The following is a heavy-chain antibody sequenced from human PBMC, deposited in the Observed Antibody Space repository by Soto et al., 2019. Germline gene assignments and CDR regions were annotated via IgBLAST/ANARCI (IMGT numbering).Heavy chain of an antibody. CDR3: ARAGTCSWYTEFDC. V-gene: IGHV3-48*01. Sequence: PGVSLMLSCAACGFSFSSYWMHSVSQAPGKGLKWVSHVSYSSSTIFYADSVKGRFTISRDNARKSLYLLSNPLRAVDTGVYYCARAGTCSWYTEFDCWGEGT. D-gene: IGHD6-13*01. J-gene: IGHJ4*02. CDR2: VSYSSSTI. CDR1: GFSFSSYW.